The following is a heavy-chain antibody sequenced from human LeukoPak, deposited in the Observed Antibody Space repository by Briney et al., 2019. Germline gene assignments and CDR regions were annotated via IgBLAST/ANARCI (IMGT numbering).Heavy chain of an antibody. Sequence: PSETLSLTCTVSGGSISSGGYYWSWIRQHPGKGLEWIGYIYYSGSTYYNPSLKSRVTISVDTSKNQFSLKLSSVTAADTAVYYCARSVAAARGWFDPWGQGTLVTVS. D-gene: IGHD6-13*01. J-gene: IGHJ5*02. CDR3: ARSVAAARGWFDP. CDR1: GGSISSGGYY. V-gene: IGHV4-31*03. CDR2: IYYSGST.